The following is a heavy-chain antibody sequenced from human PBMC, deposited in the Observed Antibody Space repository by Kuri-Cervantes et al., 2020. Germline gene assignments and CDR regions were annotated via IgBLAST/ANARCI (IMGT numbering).Heavy chain of an antibody. D-gene: IGHD4-17*01. V-gene: IGHV3-15*01. CDR1: GFTFSNAW. J-gene: IGHJ4*02. Sequence: GGSLRLSCAASGFTFSNAWMSWVRQAPGKGLEWVGRIKSKTGGGTTDYAAPVKGRFTISRDDSKNTLYLQMNSLKTEDTAVYYCTTSGEPLDYWGQGTLVTVSS. CDR3: TTSGEPLDY. CDR2: IKSKTGGGTT.